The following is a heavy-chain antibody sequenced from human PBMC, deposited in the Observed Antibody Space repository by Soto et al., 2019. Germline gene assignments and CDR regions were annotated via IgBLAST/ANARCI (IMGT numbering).Heavy chain of an antibody. D-gene: IGHD3-22*01. CDR3: ERDTYYYDSSGYQP. Sequence: ASLKVSCKASGYTFNSYGISWVRQAPGQGLEWMGWISANNGNTNYAQKLQGRVTMTRNTSISTAYMELSSLRSEDTAVYYCERDTYYYDSSGYQPWGQGTLVTVSS. CDR2: ISANNGNT. V-gene: IGHV1-18*01. J-gene: IGHJ5*02. CDR1: GYTFNSYG.